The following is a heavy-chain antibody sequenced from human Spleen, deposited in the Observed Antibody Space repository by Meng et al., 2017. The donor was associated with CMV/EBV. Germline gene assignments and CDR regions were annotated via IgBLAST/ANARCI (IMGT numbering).Heavy chain of an antibody. CDR1: GGSISSSSYY. CDR2: IYYSGST. J-gene: IGHJ6*02. V-gene: IGHV4-39*07. CDR3: ARDTSAVPAGTYYYYYGMDV. Sequence: GSLRLSCTVSGGSISSSSYYWGWIRQPPGKGLEWIGSIYYSGSTYYNPSLKSRVTISVDTSKNQFSLKLSSVTAADTAVYYCARDTSAVPAGTYYYYYGMDVWGQGTTVTVSS. D-gene: IGHD2-2*01.